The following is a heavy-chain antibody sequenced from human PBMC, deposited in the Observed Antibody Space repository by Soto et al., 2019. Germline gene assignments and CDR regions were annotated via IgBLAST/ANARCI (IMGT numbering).Heavy chain of an antibody. D-gene: IGHD3-16*01. CDR2: IYRSGST. Sequence: QVQLQESGPGLVRPSETLSLTCTVSGASLTSGSYYWSWVRQPPGKGLEWIAYIYRSGSTNCNPSLESRATISVDTSRNQFTLRLPSVTPADTAMDSCARWKYSYADRTGDWFDSWGQGTLVTVSS. J-gene: IGHJ5*01. CDR3: ARWKYSYADRTGDWFDS. CDR1: GASLTSGSYY. V-gene: IGHV4-61*01.